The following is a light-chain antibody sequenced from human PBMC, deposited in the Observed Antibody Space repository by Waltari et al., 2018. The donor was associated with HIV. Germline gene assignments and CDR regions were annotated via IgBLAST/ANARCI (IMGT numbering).Light chain of an antibody. CDR2: KFS. Sequence: SALTQPASVSGSPGQSSTISCSGTSGAVGGYNYCSCAQKHPGKAPKLLFYKFSSRPSGFSIRFSVSRSANTASLTISGLQVEDEADYFCSSYTSSGPRYVLFGGGTRLSVL. CDR3: SSYTSSGPRYVL. J-gene: IGLJ2*01. V-gene: IGLV2-14*01. CDR1: SGAVGGYNY.